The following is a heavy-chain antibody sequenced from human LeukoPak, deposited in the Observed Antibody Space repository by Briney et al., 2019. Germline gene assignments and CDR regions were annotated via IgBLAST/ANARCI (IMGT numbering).Heavy chain of an antibody. CDR2: ISGSGGST. CDR3: AIPHSSGWYFYFQH. D-gene: IGHD6-19*01. CDR1: GSTFSSYA. Sequence: GGSLRLSCAASGSTFSSYAMSWVRQAPGKGLEWVSAISGSGGSTYYADSVKGRFTISRDNSKNTLYLQMNSLRAEDTAVYYCAIPHSSGWYFYFQHWGQGTLVTVSS. V-gene: IGHV3-23*01. J-gene: IGHJ1*01.